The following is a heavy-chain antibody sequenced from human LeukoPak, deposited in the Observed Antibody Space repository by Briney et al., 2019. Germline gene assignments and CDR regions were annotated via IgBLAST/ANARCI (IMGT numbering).Heavy chain of an antibody. J-gene: IGHJ4*02. D-gene: IGHD7-27*01. V-gene: IGHV1-8*01. CDR2: MSPNSGDT. Sequence: ASVKVSCKASGYTFTSYDFNWVRQATGQRPEWMGWMSPNSGDTGYAQKFQVRVTMTRNTSISTAYMELSSLRSDDTAVYYCARGPPNWGYDYWGPGTLVTVSS. CDR3: ARGPPNWGYDY. CDR1: GYTFTSYD.